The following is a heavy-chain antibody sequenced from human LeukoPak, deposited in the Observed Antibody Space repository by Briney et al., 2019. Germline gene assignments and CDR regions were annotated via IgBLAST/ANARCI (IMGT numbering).Heavy chain of an antibody. CDR3: AKKVPANWGSYFDY. CDR2: ISGSGGST. J-gene: IGHJ4*02. CDR1: GFTFSSYA. D-gene: IGHD7-27*01. V-gene: IGHV3-23*01. Sequence: GGSLRLSCAASGFTFSSYAMNWVRQAPGKGLEWVSGISGSGGSTYYVDSVKGRFTISRDNSKNTLYLQMNSLRAEDTAVYYCAKKVPANWGSYFDYWGQGTLVTVSS.